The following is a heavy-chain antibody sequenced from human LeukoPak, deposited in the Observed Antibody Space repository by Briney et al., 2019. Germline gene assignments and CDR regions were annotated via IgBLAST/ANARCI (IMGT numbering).Heavy chain of an antibody. CDR3: ARFRRDGYPFDY. J-gene: IGHJ4*02. Sequence: TSETLSLTCTVSGGSISSSSYYWGWIRQPPGKGLEWIGSIYYSGSTYYNPSLKSQVTISVDTSKNQFSLKLSSVTAADTAVYYFARFRRDGYPFDYWGQGTLVTVSS. CDR1: GGSISSSSYY. CDR2: IYYSGST. V-gene: IGHV4-39*07. D-gene: IGHD5-24*01.